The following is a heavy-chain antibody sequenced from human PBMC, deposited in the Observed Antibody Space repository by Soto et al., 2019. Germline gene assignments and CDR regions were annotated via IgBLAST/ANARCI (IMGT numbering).Heavy chain of an antibody. V-gene: IGHV4-39*01. CDR1: GGSVRSNIYY. D-gene: IGHD3-22*01. J-gene: IGHJ4*02. Sequence: QLQLQESGPGLVKPSETLSLTCSVSGGSVRSNIYYWGWIRQPPGKGLEWIATVHDSGNTYYTPAPKNRVTISADTSKNQFSLRLTSVTAADPAVYYCARQHYYDSSGYYTWNWGQGTLVTVSS. CDR2: VHDSGNT. CDR3: ARQHYYDSSGYYTWN.